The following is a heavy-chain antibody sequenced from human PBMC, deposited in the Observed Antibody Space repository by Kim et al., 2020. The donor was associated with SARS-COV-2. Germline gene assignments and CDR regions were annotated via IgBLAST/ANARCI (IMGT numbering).Heavy chain of an antibody. V-gene: IGHV1-69*01. J-gene: IGHJ4*02. D-gene: IGHD4-17*01. CDR3: ARDQVRLYGDYPGPFDY. Sequence: FQGRVTITADESTSTAYMELSSLRSEDTAVYYCARDQVRLYGDYPGPFDYWGQGTLVTVSS.